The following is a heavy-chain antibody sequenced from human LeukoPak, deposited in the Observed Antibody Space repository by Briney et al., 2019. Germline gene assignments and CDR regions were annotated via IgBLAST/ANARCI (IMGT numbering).Heavy chain of an antibody. CDR1: GGSISSSNW. Sequence: PSGTLSLTCAVSGGSISSSNWWSWVRQPPGKGLEWIGEIYHSGSTNYNPSLKSRVTISVDKSKNQFSLKLSSVTAADTAVYYCARLGYEDYDSSGYYYFDYWGQGTLVTVSS. CDR2: IYHSGST. CDR3: ARLGYEDYDSSGYYYFDY. D-gene: IGHD3-22*01. V-gene: IGHV4-4*02. J-gene: IGHJ4*02.